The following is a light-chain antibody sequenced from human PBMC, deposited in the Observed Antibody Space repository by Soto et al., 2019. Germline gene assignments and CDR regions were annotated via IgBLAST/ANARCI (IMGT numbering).Light chain of an antibody. V-gene: IGKV3-20*01. J-gene: IGKJ1*01. Sequence: EIVLTQSPGTLSLSPGQRVTLSCRASQSVSSSYLAWYQQKAGQAPRRLIYGASSRATGIPDRFSGSGSGTDFTLTISRLEPEDFAVYYCQQYGSSPRTFGQGTKVEI. CDR3: QQYGSSPRT. CDR1: QSVSSSY. CDR2: GAS.